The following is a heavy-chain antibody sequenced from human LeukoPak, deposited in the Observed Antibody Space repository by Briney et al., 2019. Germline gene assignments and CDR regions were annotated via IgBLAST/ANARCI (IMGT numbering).Heavy chain of an antibody. J-gene: IGHJ4*02. CDR1: GFTFSSYW. V-gene: IGHV3-23*01. CDR3: AKDRVVVPAAIHY. D-gene: IGHD2-2*02. Sequence: PGGSLRLSCAASGFTFSSYWMHWVRQAPGKGLEWVSAISGSGGSTYYADSVKGRFTTSRDNSKNTLYLQMNSLRAEDTAVYYCAKDRVVVPAAIHYWGQGTLVTVSS. CDR2: ISGSGGST.